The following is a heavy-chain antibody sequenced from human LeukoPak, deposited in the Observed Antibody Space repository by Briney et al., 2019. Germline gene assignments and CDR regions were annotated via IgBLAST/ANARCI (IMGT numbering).Heavy chain of an antibody. CDR2: IIPIFGTA. J-gene: IGHJ6*02. CDR3: ASRYDSSGYGPKNYYYYYGMDV. V-gene: IGHV1-69*13. Sequence: SVKVSCKASGGTFSSYAISWVRQAPGQGLEWMGGIIPIFGTANYAQKFQGRVTITADESTSTAYMELSSLRSEDTAVYYCASRYDSSGYGPKNYYYYYGMDVWGQGTTVTVSS. CDR1: GGTFSSYA. D-gene: IGHD3-22*01.